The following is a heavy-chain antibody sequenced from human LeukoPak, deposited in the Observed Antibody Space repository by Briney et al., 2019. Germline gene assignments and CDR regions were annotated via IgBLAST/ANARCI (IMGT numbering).Heavy chain of an antibody. V-gene: IGHV4-34*01. D-gene: IGHD2-21*02. CDR2: INHRGST. J-gene: IGHJ4*02. CDR1: GGSFSGYY. Sequence: PSETLSLTCAVYGGSFSGYYWSWIRQPPGKGLEWIGEINHRGSTNYNPSLKSRVTISLDTSKNQFSLKLRSVTAADTAVYFCGRGGIMKCGGDCPNLDYWGQGTLVTVSS. CDR3: GRGGIMKCGGDCPNLDY.